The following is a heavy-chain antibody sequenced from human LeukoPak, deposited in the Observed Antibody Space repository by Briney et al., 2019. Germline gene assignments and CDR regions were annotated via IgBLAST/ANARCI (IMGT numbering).Heavy chain of an antibody. CDR1: GYSFTTYW. CDR2: INPGDSDS. V-gene: IGHV5-51*01. Sequence: GESLKISCKVSGYSFTTYWIGWVRQMPGKGLEWMGIINPGDSDSRYSPSFQGHVTISADKSITTAYLQWNSLKASDTAMYYCARLETSQHLFSGYSYFHYWGQGTLVTVSS. CDR3: ARLETSQHLFSGYSYFHY. D-gene: IGHD3-22*01. J-gene: IGHJ4*02.